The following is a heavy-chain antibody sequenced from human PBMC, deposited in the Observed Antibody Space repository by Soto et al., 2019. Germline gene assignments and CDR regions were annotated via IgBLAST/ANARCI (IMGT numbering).Heavy chain of an antibody. CDR3: ARSGMSGEIAVAGTFWAFAP. D-gene: IGHD6-19*01. J-gene: IGHJ5*02. V-gene: IGHV3-30-3*01. CDR2: ISYDGSNK. CDR1: GFTFSSYA. Sequence: QVQLVESGGGVVQPGRSLRLSCAASGFTFSSYAMHWVRQAPGKGLEWVAVISYDGSNKYYADSVKGRFTISRDNSKNTLYLQMNSLRAEDTAVYYCARSGMSGEIAVAGTFWAFAPWGQGTLVTVSS.